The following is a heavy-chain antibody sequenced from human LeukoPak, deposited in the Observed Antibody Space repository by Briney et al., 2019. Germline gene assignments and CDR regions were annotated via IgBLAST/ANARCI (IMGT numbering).Heavy chain of an antibody. CDR2: ISAYNGNT. V-gene: IGHV1-18*04. Sequence: VASVKVSCKASGYTFTGYYMHWVRQAPGQGLEWMGWISAYNGNTNYAQKLQGRVTMTTDTSTSTAYMELRSLRSDDTAVYYCARDRPYDFWSGPSGADYWGQGTLVTVSS. CDR3: ARDRPYDFWSGPSGADY. J-gene: IGHJ4*02. D-gene: IGHD3-3*01. CDR1: GYTFTGYY.